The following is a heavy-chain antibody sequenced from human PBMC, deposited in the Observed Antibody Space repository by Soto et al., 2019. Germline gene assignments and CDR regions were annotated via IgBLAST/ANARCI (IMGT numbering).Heavy chain of an antibody. CDR2: ISYDGSNK. V-gene: IGHV3-30-3*01. CDR1: RFTFSSYA. D-gene: IGHD3-22*01. Sequence: VGSLRLSCAASRFTFSSYAMHWVRQAPGKGLEWVAVISYDGSNKYYADSVKGRFTISRDNSKNTLYLQMNSLRAEDTAVYYCAKGYYDSSGYSPLFDYWGQGTLVTVS. J-gene: IGHJ4*02. CDR3: AKGYYDSSGYSPLFDY.